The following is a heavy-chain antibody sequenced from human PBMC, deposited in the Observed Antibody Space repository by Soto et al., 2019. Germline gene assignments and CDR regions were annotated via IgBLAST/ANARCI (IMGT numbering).Heavy chain of an antibody. CDR2: IYYSGGT. V-gene: IGHV4-59*08. CDR3: ARHNYGSGSTYFDY. J-gene: IGHJ4*02. Sequence: QVQLQESGPGLVKPSETLSLTCTVSGGSISSYYWSWIRQPPGKGLEWIGYIYYSGGTNYNPPLKSRVTISVDTSKNQFSLKLNSMTAADTAVYYCARHNYGSGSTYFDYWGQGTLVTVSS. CDR1: GGSISSYY. D-gene: IGHD3-10*01.